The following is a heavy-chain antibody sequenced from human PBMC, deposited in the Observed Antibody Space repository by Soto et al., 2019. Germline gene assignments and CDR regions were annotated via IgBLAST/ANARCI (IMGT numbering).Heavy chain of an antibody. CDR2: IYYSGNT. CDR1: GGSISYYY. D-gene: IGHD5-12*01. J-gene: IGHJ4*02. CDR3: VRGGYVHAFDY. V-gene: IGHV4-59*01. Sequence: ETLSLTCTVSGGSISYYYWGWIRRPPGKGLEWIGSIYYSGNTHYNPSLKSRVTISVDTSMNQFSLNLDSVTAVDSAVYYCVRGGYVHAFDYWGQGALVTVSS.